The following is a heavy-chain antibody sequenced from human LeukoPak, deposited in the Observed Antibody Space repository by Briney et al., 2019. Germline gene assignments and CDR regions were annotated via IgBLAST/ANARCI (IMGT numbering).Heavy chain of an antibody. Sequence: SETLSLTCTVSGGSISCGDYYWSWIRQPPGKGLEWIGYIYYSGSTYYNPSLKSRVTISVDTSKNQFSLKLSSVTAADTAVYYCASSYDYGGNYSGTGFDYWGQGTLVTVSS. CDR3: ASSYDYGGNYSGTGFDY. CDR1: GGSISCGDYY. CDR2: IYYSGST. D-gene: IGHD4-23*01. V-gene: IGHV4-30-4*01. J-gene: IGHJ4*02.